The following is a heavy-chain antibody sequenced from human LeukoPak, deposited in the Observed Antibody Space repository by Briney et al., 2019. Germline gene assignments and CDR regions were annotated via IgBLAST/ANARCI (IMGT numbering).Heavy chain of an antibody. CDR3: ARSRAAAGRRTPYPLDY. CDR1: GYTFTSNY. Sequence: ASVKVSCKASGYTFTSNYMHWVRQAPGQGPEWMGVISPSGGSTTYAQKFQGRVTLTRDMSTSTDYLELSSLRSEDTAVYYCARSRAAAGRRTPYPLDYWGQGTLVTVSS. CDR2: ISPSGGST. D-gene: IGHD6-13*01. J-gene: IGHJ4*02. V-gene: IGHV1-46*01.